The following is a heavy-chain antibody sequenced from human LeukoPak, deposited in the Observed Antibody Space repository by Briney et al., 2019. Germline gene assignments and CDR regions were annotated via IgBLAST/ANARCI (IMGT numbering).Heavy chain of an antibody. V-gene: IGHV4-59*01. Sequence: SETLSLTCTVSGSSISSYYWSWIRQPPGKGLEWIGYIYYSGSTNYNPSLKSRVTISVDTSKNQFSLKLSSVTAADTAVYYCARAAGIAVAGPYFNWFDPWGQGTLVTVSS. CDR3: ARAAGIAVAGPYFNWFDP. D-gene: IGHD6-19*01. J-gene: IGHJ5*02. CDR2: IYYSGST. CDR1: GSSISSYY.